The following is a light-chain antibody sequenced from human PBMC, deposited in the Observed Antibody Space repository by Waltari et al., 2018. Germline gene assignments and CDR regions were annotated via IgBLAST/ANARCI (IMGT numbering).Light chain of an antibody. CDR1: QSLVHTDGSTY. J-gene: IGKJ1*01. CDR3: MQAKFWPWT. V-gene: IGKV2-30*02. Sequence: EVEMTQSPLTLPVTLGQPASISCRSTQSLVHTDGSTYGSWYHQRPGQSPRRLIYQVSKRDSGVPDRFSGSGSGTDFTLDISRVEAEDLGFYYCMQAKFWPWTFGQGTEVEIK. CDR2: QVS.